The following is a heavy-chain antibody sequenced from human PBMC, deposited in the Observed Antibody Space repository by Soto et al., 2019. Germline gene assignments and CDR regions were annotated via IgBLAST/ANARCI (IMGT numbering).Heavy chain of an antibody. CDR2: ISYDGSNK. Sequence: GGSLRLSCAASGFTFSSYGMHWVRQAPGKGLEWVAVISYDGSNKYYADSVKGRFTISRDNSKNTLYLQMNSLRAEDTAVYYCAEVREGYYYGMDVWGQGTTVTVSS. V-gene: IGHV3-30*18. CDR1: GFTFSSYG. D-gene: IGHD1-26*01. J-gene: IGHJ6*02. CDR3: AEVREGYYYGMDV.